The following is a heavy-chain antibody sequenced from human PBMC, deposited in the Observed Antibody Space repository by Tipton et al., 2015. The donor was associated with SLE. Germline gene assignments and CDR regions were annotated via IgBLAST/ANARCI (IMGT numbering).Heavy chain of an antibody. J-gene: IGHJ4*02. D-gene: IGHD3-3*01. CDR1: GFTFSSYA. CDR2: ITSNGGTT. CDR3: ARDGLGVDWFFDY. V-gene: IGHV3-64*02. Sequence: SLRLSCAASGFTFSSYAMHWVRQAPGKGLEYVSAITSNGGTTYYADSVKGRFTISRDNSKNTLYLQMGSLRAEDMAVYYCARDGLGVDWFFDYWGKGTLVTVSS.